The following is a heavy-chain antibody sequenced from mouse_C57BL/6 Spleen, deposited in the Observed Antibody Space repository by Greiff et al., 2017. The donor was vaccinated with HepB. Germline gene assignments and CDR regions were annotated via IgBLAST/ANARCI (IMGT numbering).Heavy chain of an antibody. Sequence: QVQLQQPGAELVKPGASVKLSCKASGYTFTSYWMHWVKQRPGQGLEWIGMIHPNSGSTNYNEKFKRKTTLAVDKTTSTAYMQLSSLTSEDSSVYDSARWGRYGSSGLDDWGQGTTLTVSS. CDR2: IHPNSGST. J-gene: IGHJ2*01. D-gene: IGHD1-1*01. CDR1: GYTFTSYW. V-gene: IGHV1-64*01. CDR3: ARWGRYGSSGLDD.